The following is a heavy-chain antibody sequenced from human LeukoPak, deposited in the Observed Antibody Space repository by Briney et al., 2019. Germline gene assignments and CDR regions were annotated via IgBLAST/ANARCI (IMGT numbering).Heavy chain of an antibody. D-gene: IGHD6-13*01. V-gene: IGHV3-30*18. CDR1: GFIFSSYG. J-gene: IGHJ6*01. CDR2: TSYDGSHI. CDR3: AKGQLVDYGMVV. Sequence: GRSVRLSCAASGFIFSSYGMHWVRQAPGKGLEWVAVTSYDGSHIYYADSVKGRFTISRDTSKNTLYLQMNSLRAEDTAVYYCAKGQLVDYGMVVWGQGTTVTVSP.